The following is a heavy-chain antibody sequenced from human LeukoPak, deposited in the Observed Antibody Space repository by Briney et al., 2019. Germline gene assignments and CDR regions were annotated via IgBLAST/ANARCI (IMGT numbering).Heavy chain of an antibody. D-gene: IGHD6-19*01. CDR2: IYPGDSDN. CDR3: ARREGGWYLDY. V-gene: IGHV5-51*01. CDR1: GYCFANYW. J-gene: IGHJ4*02. Sequence: GESLKISCKGSGYCFANYWIGWVRQMPGKGLEWMGIIYPGDSDNRYSPSFQGQVTISADKSISTAYLQWSSLKASDTAVYYCARREGGWYLDYWGQGTLVTVSS.